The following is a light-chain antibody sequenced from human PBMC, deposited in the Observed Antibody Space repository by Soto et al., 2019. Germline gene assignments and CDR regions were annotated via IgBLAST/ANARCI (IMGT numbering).Light chain of an antibody. J-gene: IGLJ3*02. CDR1: SSNIGNNY. CDR3: GTWDSSLSAGM. V-gene: IGLV1-51*01. CDR2: DND. Sequence: QSVLTQPPSVSAAPGQKVTISCSGTSSNIGNNYVSWYQQLPGIAPKLLIYDNDKRPSGIPDRFSGSKSGTSATLGITGLQTGDEADYYCGTWDSSLSAGMFGGGTKVTVL.